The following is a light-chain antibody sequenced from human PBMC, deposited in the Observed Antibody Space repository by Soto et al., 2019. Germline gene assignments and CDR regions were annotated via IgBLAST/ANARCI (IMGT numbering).Light chain of an antibody. CDR2: SNN. CDR3: AAWDDSLNGPGVV. V-gene: IGLV1-44*01. J-gene: IGLJ2*01. CDR1: SSNIGSNT. Sequence: QSVLTQPPSASGTPGQRVTISCSGSSSNIGSNTVNWYQQLPGTAPKLLIYSNNQRPSGVPDRFSGSKSGTSASLAISGLQSEDGADYYCAAWDDSLNGPGVVFGGGTKLTVL.